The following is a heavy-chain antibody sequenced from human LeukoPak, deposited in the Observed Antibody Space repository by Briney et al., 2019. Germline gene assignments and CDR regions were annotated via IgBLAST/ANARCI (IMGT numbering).Heavy chain of an antibody. V-gene: IGHV3-33*01. Sequence: GRPLRLSCAASGFAFNIYGMHWVRQAPGKGLEWVAVIWYDGSNKFYADSVKGRFTISRDNFKNTVFLQMSSLRAEDTAMYYCVRDPYEAYWGQGTLVTVSS. CDR2: IWYDGSNK. J-gene: IGHJ4*02. CDR1: GFAFNIYG. D-gene: IGHD5-12*01. CDR3: VRDPYEAY.